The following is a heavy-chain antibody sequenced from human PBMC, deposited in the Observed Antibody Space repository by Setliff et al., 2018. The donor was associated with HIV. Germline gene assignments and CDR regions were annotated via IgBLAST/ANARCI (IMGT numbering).Heavy chain of an antibody. CDR1: GFIFSSYN. CDR2: ITSSSTYI. V-gene: IGHV3-21*04. D-gene: IGHD6-13*01. Sequence: GGSLRLSCAASGFIFSSYNMNWVRQAPGKGLEWVSSITSSSTYIYYADSVKGRFTISRDNVKNTVSLQMNNLGDADTAVYYCAKDRDRSIAWQLVPLNFDYWGQGTLVTVSS. CDR3: AKDRDRSIAWQLVPLNFDY. J-gene: IGHJ4*02.